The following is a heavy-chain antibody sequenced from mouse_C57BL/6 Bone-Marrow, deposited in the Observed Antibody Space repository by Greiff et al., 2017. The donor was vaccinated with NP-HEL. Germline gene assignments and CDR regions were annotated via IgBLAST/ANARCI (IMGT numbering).Heavy chain of an antibody. CDR1: GYAFTNYL. V-gene: IGHV1-54*01. D-gene: IGHD1-1*01. CDR3: ARWDSTGRWYFDV. J-gene: IGHJ1*03. Sequence: QVQLQQSGAELVRPGTSVKVSCKASGYAFTNYLIEWVKQRPGQGLEWIGVINPGSGGTNYNEKFKGKATLTADKSSSTAYMQLSSLTSEDSAVYFCARWDSTGRWYFDVWGTGTTVTVSS. CDR2: INPGSGGT.